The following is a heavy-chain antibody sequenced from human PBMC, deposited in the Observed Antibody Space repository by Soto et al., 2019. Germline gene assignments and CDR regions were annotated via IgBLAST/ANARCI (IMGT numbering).Heavy chain of an antibody. CDR2: IYHSGST. Sequence: SETLSLTCAVSGGSISSTNWWSWVRQPPGKGLEWIGEIYHSGSTNSNPSLKSRVTISVDKSKNQFSLRLSSVTTADTAVYYCASLDLAVAAYDYWGQGTLVTVSS. V-gene: IGHV4-4*02. J-gene: IGHJ4*02. CDR3: ASLDLAVAAYDY. D-gene: IGHD6-19*01. CDR1: GGSISSTNW.